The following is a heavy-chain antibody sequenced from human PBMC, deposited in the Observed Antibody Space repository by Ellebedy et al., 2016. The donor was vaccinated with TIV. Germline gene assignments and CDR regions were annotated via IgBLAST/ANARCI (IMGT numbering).Heavy chain of an antibody. V-gene: IGHV3-74*01. CDR3: ARERNWNKRGLDY. CDR1: GFTFSSYW. Sequence: PGGSLRLSCAASGFTFSSYWMHWVRQGPAKGLVWVSHINSDDSSTTYADSVKGRFTISRDNAKNTLYLQMNSLRAEDTAVYYCARERNWNKRGLDYWGQGTLVTVSS. D-gene: IGHD1/OR15-1a*01. CDR2: INSDDSST. J-gene: IGHJ4*02.